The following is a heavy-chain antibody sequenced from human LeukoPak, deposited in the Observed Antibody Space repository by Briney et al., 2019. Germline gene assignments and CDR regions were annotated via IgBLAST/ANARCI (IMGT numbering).Heavy chain of an antibody. J-gene: IGHJ3*02. D-gene: IGHD3-22*01. V-gene: IGHV1-18*01. CDR3: ARDFVRFYYDSSGYYYGADAFDI. Sequence: ASVKVSCKASGGSFSSYGISWVRQAPGQGLEWMGWISAYNGNTNYAQKVQGRVTMTTDTSTSTAYMELRSLRSDDTAVYYCARDFVRFYYDSSGYYYGADAFDIWGQGTMVTVSS. CDR1: GGSFSSYG. CDR2: ISAYNGNT.